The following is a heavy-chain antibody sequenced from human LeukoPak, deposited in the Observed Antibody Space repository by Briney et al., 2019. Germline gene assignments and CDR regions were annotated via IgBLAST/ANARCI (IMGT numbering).Heavy chain of an antibody. D-gene: IGHD3-10*01. CDR3: ARELESDYYGSGSYHVDY. CDR2: ISSNGGST. CDR1: GFTFSSHA. J-gene: IGHJ4*02. V-gene: IGHV3-64*01. Sequence: GGSLRLSCAAPGFTFSSHAMHWVRQAPGKGLEYVSAISSNGGSTYYANSVKGRFTISRDNSKNTLYLQMGSLRAEDMAVYYCARELESDYYGSGSYHVDYWGQGTLVTVSS.